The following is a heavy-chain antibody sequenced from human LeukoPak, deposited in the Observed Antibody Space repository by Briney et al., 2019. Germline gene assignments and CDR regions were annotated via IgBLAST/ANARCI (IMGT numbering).Heavy chain of an antibody. D-gene: IGHD3-16*01. V-gene: IGHV4-59*02. CDR2: VYSGGTS. Sequence: SETLSLSCSVSGASVNDYFWGWIRQPPGRRLEWIGHVYSGGTSEYSPSLKGRVTISLDASNNQVSLSLTSSTAADTADYYCAREKVLMMSDVASPYFMDVWGRGTTVTVAS. CDR1: GASVNDYF. J-gene: IGHJ6*03. CDR3: AREKVLMMSDVASPYFMDV.